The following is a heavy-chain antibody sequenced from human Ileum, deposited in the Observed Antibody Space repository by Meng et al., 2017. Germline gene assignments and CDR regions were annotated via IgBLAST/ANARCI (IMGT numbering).Heavy chain of an antibody. CDR1: GFTFNSHW. D-gene: IGHD7-27*01. J-gene: IGHJ4*02. CDR2: INYDGSAT. V-gene: IGHV3-7*01. CDR3: ATDLRATRAWGY. Sequence: GSLKISCAASGFTFNSHWMYWVRQAPGKGLEWLANINYDGSATFYVDSVKGRFTISRDDARNSLFLQMNSLRVEDTAVYYCATDLRATRAWGYWGQGTLVTVSS.